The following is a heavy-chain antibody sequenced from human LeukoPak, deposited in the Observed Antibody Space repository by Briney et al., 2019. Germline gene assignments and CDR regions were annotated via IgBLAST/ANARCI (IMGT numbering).Heavy chain of an antibody. D-gene: IGHD5-18*01. J-gene: IGHJ3*02. CDR2: INPSGGST. V-gene: IGHV1-46*01. CDR3: ARDFPPPGGYSYGNDAFDI. CDR1: GYTFTSYY. Sequence: GASVKVSCKASGYTFTSYYMHWVRQAPGQGLEWMGIINPSGGSTSYAQKFQGRVTMTRDTSTSTVYMELSSLRSEDTAVYYCARDFPPPGGYSYGNDAFDIWGQGTMVTVSS.